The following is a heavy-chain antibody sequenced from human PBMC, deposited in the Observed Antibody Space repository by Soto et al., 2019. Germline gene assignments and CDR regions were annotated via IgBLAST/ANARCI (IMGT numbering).Heavy chain of an antibody. V-gene: IGHV3-23*01. CDR1: GFIFSSYA. CDR2: ISGSGGST. CDR3: AKGFDP. J-gene: IGHJ5*02. Sequence: GLSLRLSSAASGFIFSSYALSRVRQALGKGLERVSAISGSGGSTYYADSVKGRITISSDNSKNTLYLQMNSLRAEDTAVYYCAKGFDPWGQGTLVTVFS.